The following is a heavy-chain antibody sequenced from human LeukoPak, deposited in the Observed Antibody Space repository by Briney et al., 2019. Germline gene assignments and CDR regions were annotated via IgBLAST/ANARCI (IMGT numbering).Heavy chain of an antibody. CDR1: GFTFSSYS. D-gene: IGHD3-10*01. J-gene: IGHJ6*02. Sequence: PGGSLRLSCAASGFTFSSYSMNWVRQAPGKGLEWVSSISSSSSYIYYADSVKGRFTVSRDNAKNSLYLQMNSLRAEDTAVYYCARDSHPYYYGSGSYSYYYYGMDVWGQGTTVTVSS. V-gene: IGHV3-21*01. CDR2: ISSSSSYI. CDR3: ARDSHPYYYGSGSYSYYYYGMDV.